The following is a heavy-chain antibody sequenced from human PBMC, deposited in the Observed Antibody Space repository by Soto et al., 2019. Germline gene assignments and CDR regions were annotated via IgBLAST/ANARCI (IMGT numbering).Heavy chain of an antibody. CDR3: AAPVPAPNHYGYYDMDV. Sequence: EVQLLESGGGLVQPGGSLRLSCVASGFTFSYYTMSWVRQAPGKGLEWVSGISNSGDTIYYADSVKGRFTISRDNFKNTLYLQMNSLRAADKAVYYCAAPVPAPNHYGYYDMDVWGQGTTVTVSS. CDR1: GFTFSYYT. J-gene: IGHJ6*02. CDR2: ISNSGDTI. D-gene: IGHD2-2*01. V-gene: IGHV3-23*01.